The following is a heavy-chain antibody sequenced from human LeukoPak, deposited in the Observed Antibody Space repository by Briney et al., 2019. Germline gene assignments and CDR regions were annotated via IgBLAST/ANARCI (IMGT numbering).Heavy chain of an antibody. CDR2: IYPGDSDT. Sequence: GESLKISCKGSGYSFTSYWIGWVRQMPGKGLEGMGIIYPGDSDTRYSPSFQGQVTISADKSISTAYLQWSSLKASDTAMYYCAGRYYYGSGSYSKVYFDYWGQGTLVTVSS. CDR1: GYSFTSYW. J-gene: IGHJ4*02. V-gene: IGHV5-51*01. CDR3: AGRYYYGSGSYSKVYFDY. D-gene: IGHD3-10*01.